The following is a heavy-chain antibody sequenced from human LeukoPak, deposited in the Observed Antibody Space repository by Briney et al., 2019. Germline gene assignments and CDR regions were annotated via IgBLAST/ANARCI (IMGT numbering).Heavy chain of an antibody. V-gene: IGHV4-34*01. CDR1: GGSFSGYY. CDR2: INHSGST. D-gene: IGHD6-13*01. CDR3: ARSDSSSWYYFDY. Sequence: SETLSLMCAVYGGSFSGYYWSWIRQPPGKGLEWIGEINHSGSTNYNPSLKSRVTISVDTSKNQFSLKLSSVTAADTAVYYCARSDSSSWYYFDYWGQGTLSPSPQ. J-gene: IGHJ4*02.